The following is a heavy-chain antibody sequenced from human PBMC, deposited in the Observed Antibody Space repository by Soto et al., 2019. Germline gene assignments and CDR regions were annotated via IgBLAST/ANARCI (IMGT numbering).Heavy chain of an antibody. J-gene: IGHJ4*02. CDR1: GYPFTTYD. CDR2: INPNNGDT. CDR3: AREFSDYAGY. D-gene: IGHD4-17*01. V-gene: IGHV1-8*01. Sequence: QVQLVQSGAEVKKPGASVKVSCKASGYPFTTYDINWLRQAPGQGLEWMGWINPNNGDTAYAQKFQGRVTMTRDTSISTAYMELTSLRSEDTAVYYCAREFSDYAGYWGQGTLVTVSS.